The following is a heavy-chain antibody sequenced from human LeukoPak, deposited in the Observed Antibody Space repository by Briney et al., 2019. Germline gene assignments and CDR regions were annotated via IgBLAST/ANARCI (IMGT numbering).Heavy chain of an antibody. CDR1: GFSFDTYG. CDR3: AKEKAIGTINYGLDV. CDR2: IAYDGSNK. J-gene: IGHJ6*02. D-gene: IGHD1-1*01. V-gene: IGHV3-30*18. Sequence: PGGSLRLSCAASGFSFDTYGMLWVRQAPGKGLEWVAVIAYDGSNKYHADSVKDRFTISRDNSKNTLYLQMNSLRGEDTAIYYCAKEKAIGTINYGLDVWGPGTTVTVSS.